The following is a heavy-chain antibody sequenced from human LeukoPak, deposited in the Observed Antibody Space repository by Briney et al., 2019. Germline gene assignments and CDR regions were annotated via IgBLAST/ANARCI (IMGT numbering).Heavy chain of an antibody. V-gene: IGHV4-31*03. D-gene: IGHD2-15*01. Sequence: SETLSLTCTVSGGSISSCGYYWSWIRQHPGKGLEWIGYIYYSGSTYYNPSLKSRVTISVDTSKNQFSLKLSSVTAADTDVYYCARDGCSGGSCYIDYWGQGTLVTVSS. CDR2: IYYSGST. CDR3: ARDGCSGGSCYIDY. J-gene: IGHJ4*02. CDR1: GGSISSCGYY.